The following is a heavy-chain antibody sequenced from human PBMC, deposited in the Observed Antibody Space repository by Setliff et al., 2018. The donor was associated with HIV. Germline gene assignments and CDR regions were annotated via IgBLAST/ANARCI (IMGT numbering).Heavy chain of an antibody. CDR1: GFTFSTYA. V-gene: IGHV3-30*04. D-gene: IGHD4-17*01. CDR2: ISYDGSDK. J-gene: IGHJ3*02. Sequence: GGSLRLSCAASGFTFSTYAMHWVRQTPDKGLEGVAVISYDGSDKYYADSVKGRFTISRDNSKNTLYLQMNSLRIEDTAVYFCERDGGATTVTHDAFDIWGQGTMVTVSS. CDR3: ERDGGATTVTHDAFDI.